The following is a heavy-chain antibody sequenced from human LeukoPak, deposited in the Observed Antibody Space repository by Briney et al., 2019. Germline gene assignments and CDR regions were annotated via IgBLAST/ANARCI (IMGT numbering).Heavy chain of an antibody. CDR3: VRHGLGSSWFGFDY. D-gene: IGHD6-13*01. J-gene: IGHJ4*02. Sequence: GESLKISCKGSGYIFTTYWIGWVRQMPGKGLEWMGIIYPGDSDPRYSPSFQGQVTISADKSISTAYLQWSSLKVSDSAMYYCVRHGLGSSWFGFDYWGQGTLVTVSS. CDR2: IYPGDSDP. CDR1: GYIFTTYW. V-gene: IGHV5-51*01.